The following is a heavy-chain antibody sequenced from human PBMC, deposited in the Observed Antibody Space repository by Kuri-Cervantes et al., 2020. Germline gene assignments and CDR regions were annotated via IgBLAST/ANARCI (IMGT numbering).Heavy chain of an antibody. V-gene: IGHV1-18*01. CDR2: ISAYNGNT. D-gene: IGHD3-10*01. CDR1: GYTFTSYG. CDR3: ATCTVRGVPGYYYYGMDV. J-gene: IGHJ6*02. Sequence: ASVKVSCKASGYTFTSYGISWVRQAPGQRLEWMGWISAYNGNTNYAQKLQGRVTMTTDTSTSTAYMELRSLRSDDTAVYYCATCTVRGVPGYYYYGMDVWGQGTTVTVSS.